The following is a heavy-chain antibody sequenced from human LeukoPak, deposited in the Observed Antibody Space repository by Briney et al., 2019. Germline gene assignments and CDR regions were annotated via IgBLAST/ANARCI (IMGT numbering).Heavy chain of an antibody. Sequence: QPGGTLRLSCAASGFTFSNYAMNWVRQAPGKGLEWVSSINGGGGSTYYADSVKGRFTISRDNSKNTLYLQMNSLRAGDTAVYYCAKPAKTDYADYWGQGTLVTVSS. D-gene: IGHD1-14*01. CDR3: AKPAKTDYADY. J-gene: IGHJ4*02. CDR1: GFTFSNYA. CDR2: INGGGGST. V-gene: IGHV3-23*01.